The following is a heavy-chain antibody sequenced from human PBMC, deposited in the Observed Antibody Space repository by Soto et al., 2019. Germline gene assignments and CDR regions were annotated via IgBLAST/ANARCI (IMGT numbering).Heavy chain of an antibody. D-gene: IGHD5-18*01. J-gene: IGHJ4*02. CDR3: ARDGRGYSYGLDY. CDR2: IYYSGST. V-gene: IGHV4-30-4*01. Sequence: PSETLSLTCTVSGGSISSGDYYWSWIRQPPGKGLEWIGYIYYSGSTYYNPSLKSRVTISVDTSKNQFSLKLSSVTAADTAVYYCARDGRGYSYGLDYWGQGTLVTVSS. CDR1: GGSISSGDYY.